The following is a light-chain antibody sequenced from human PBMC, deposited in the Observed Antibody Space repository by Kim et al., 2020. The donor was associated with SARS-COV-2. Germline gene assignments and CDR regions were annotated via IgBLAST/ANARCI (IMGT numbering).Light chain of an antibody. V-gene: IGKV1-6*01. CDR2: SAS. CDR3: LQDSNYPWT. CDR1: QPIRND. Sequence: AIQMTQFPSSLSASVGDRVTITCRASQPIRNDLSWYQQKPGKAPKLLIYSASGLLSGVQSRFSGSGSGTDFILTISSLQPEDFASYYCLQDSNYPWTFGQGTKVDIK. J-gene: IGKJ1*01.